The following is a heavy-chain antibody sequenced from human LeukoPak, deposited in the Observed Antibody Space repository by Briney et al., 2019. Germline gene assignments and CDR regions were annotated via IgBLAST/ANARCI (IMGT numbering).Heavy chain of an antibody. V-gene: IGHV1-2*04. D-gene: IGHD2-8*01. Sequence: ASVKVSCKSSGYAFTDYFLHWVRQAPGQGLEWMGCINLHTGGAHYAQKFQDWVSLTRDTSIDTAFMELSSLRSDATAIYYCARDFLGRTNGGSNYFGMDVWGQGTTVTVSS. CDR3: ARDFLGRTNGGSNYFGMDV. CDR2: INLHTGGA. J-gene: IGHJ6*02. CDR1: GYAFTDYF.